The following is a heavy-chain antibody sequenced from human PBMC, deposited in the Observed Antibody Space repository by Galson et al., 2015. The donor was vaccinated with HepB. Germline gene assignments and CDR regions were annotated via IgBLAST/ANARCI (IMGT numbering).Heavy chain of an antibody. Sequence: SLRLSCAASGFTFSSYGMHWVRQAPGKGLEWVAFIRYDGSNKYYADSVKGRFTISRDNSKNTLYLQMNSLRAEDTAVYYCAKDLKYGGNSVYFDYWGQGTLVTVSS. J-gene: IGHJ4*02. D-gene: IGHD4-23*01. CDR2: IRYDGSNK. CDR1: GFTFSSYG. V-gene: IGHV3-30*02. CDR3: AKDLKYGGNSVYFDY.